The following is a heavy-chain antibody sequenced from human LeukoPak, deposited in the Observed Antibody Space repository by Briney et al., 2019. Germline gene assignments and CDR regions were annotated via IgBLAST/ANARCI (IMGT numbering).Heavy chain of an antibody. CDR3: ARSSGWYLFGRDAFDI. CDR2: IIPIFGTA. D-gene: IGHD6-19*01. CDR1: GGTFSSYA. Sequence: SVKVSCKASGGTFSSYAISWVRQAPGQGLEWMGRIIPIFGTANYAQKFQGRVTITSDESTSTAYMELSSLRSEDTAVYYCARSSGWYLFGRDAFDIWGQGTMVTVSS. J-gene: IGHJ3*02. V-gene: IGHV1-69*15.